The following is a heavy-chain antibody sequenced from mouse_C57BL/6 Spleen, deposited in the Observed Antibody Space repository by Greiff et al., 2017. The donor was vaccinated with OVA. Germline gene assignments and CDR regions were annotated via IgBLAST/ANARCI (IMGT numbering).Heavy chain of an antibody. CDR1: GFTFSSYA. V-gene: IGHV5-4*01. J-gene: IGHJ2*01. Sequence: VQLKESGGGLVKPGGSLKLSCAASGFTFSSYAMSWVRQTPEKRLEWVATISDGGSYTYYPDNVKGRFTISRDNANNNLYLQMSHLKSVDTAMYYCARYHPYYFDYWGQGTTLTVSS. CDR2: ISDGGSYT. CDR3: ARYHPYYFDY.